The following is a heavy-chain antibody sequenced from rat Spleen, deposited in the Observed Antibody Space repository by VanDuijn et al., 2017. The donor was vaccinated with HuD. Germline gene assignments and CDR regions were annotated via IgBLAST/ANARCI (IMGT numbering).Heavy chain of an antibody. CDR3: TRHNSGYFDD. D-gene: IGHD4-3*01. Sequence: EVQLVESAGGLVQPGRSLKLSCAASGFTFSDYYMAWVRQAPTKGLEWVATISSDGDTTYYRDSVKGRFTFSRDNAKRTLYLQMDSLRSEDTATYYCTRHNSGYFDDWGQGVMVTVSS. V-gene: IGHV5-25*01. CDR2: ISSDGDTT. J-gene: IGHJ2*01. CDR1: GFTFSDYY.